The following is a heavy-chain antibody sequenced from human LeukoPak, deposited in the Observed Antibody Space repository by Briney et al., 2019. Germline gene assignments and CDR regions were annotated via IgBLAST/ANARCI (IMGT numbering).Heavy chain of an antibody. V-gene: IGHV3-23*01. D-gene: IGHD6-13*01. CDR2: ISGSGGNT. Sequence: TGGSLRLSCAASGFTFSSYAMSWVRQAPGKGLEWVSVISGSGGNTYYADSVKGRFTISRDNAKNSLFLQMNSLRVEDTAVYYCARISPSAGDFWGQGTLVTVSS. CDR1: GFTFSSYA. CDR3: ARISPSAGDF. J-gene: IGHJ4*02.